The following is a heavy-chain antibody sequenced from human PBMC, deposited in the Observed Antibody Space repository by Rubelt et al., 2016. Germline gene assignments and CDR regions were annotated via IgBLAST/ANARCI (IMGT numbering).Heavy chain of an antibody. J-gene: IGHJ4*02. CDR1: GYTFSSYS. CDR3: ASSSGPRAQYDY. D-gene: IGHD5-18*01. V-gene: IGHV1-46*01. Sequence: QVQLVQSGAEVKKPGASVKVSCKASGYTFSSYSLHWARQATGQGLECMGIINPSGTSPSYCQNFQWRSTMTRDTSTRTVYRELSSLGSEDTAVYYCASSSGPRAQYDYWGQGTLVIVSS. CDR2: INPSGTSP.